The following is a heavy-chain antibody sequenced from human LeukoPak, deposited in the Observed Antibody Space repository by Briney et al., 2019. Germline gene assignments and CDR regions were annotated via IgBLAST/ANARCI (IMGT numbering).Heavy chain of an antibody. D-gene: IGHD3-10*01. Sequence: SETLSLTCTVSGGSISTYYWSWIRQPPGKGLEWIAHIHYSGAIKYNPSLKSRVSMSVDTSKNQFPLRLSSVTAADTAVYYCARYGSGAYALDVWGQGTMVTVSS. CDR3: ARYGSGAYALDV. CDR1: GGSISTYY. J-gene: IGHJ3*01. V-gene: IGHV4-59*08. CDR2: IHYSGAI.